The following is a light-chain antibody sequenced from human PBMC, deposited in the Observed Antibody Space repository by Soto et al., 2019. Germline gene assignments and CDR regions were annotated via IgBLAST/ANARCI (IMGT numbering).Light chain of an antibody. CDR2: GAS. CDR1: QSVSSSY. CDR3: QQYGSSPIT. J-gene: IGKJ5*01. Sequence: EIVLTQSPGTLSLSPGERATLSCRASQSVSSSYLAWHQQKPGQAPRLLIYGASSGATGIPDRFSGSGSGADFTLTISRLEPEDFAVYYCQQYGSSPITFGQGTRLEIK. V-gene: IGKV3-20*01.